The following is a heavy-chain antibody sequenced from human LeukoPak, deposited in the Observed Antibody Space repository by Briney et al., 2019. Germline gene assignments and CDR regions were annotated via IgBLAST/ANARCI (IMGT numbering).Heavy chain of an antibody. D-gene: IGHD4-23*01. CDR2: LKQDGSAK. CDR3: ATSADSPGNS. CDR1: GFTFSRYW. Sequence: GGSLRLSCVASGFTFSRYWMSWVRQAPGKGLEWVANLKQDGSAKHYVDSVKGRFTISRDNAKNSLYLQMTNVRAEDTAVYYCATSADSPGNSWGQGTLITVSS. J-gene: IGHJ4*02. V-gene: IGHV3-7*01.